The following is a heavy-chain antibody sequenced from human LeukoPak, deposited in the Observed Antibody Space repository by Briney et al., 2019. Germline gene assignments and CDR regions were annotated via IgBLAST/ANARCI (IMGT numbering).Heavy chain of an antibody. CDR3: ARDPPRRDGNNYGYFDL. CDR1: GYTFTSYY. Sequence: ASVKVSCKASGYTFTSYYMHWMRQAPGQGLEWMGWISANNGYTKYAQKFQGRVTMTTDTSTRTAYMEVRSLRSDDTAVYYCARDPPRRDGNNYGYFDLWGRGTLVSVSS. V-gene: IGHV1-18*04. CDR2: ISANNGYT. J-gene: IGHJ2*01. D-gene: IGHD5-24*01.